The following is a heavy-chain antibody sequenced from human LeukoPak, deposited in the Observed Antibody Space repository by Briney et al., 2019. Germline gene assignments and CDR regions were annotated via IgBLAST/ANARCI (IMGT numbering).Heavy chain of an antibody. CDR2: ISWNSGSI. V-gene: IGHV3-9*01. Sequence: GGSLRLSCAASGFTFSSYWMHWVRQAPGKGLEWVSGISWNSGSIGYADSVKGRFTISRDNAKNSLYLQMNSLRAEDTALYYCATHKRGYSGYDPGRFAFDIWGQGTMVTVSS. CDR3: ATHKRGYSGYDPGRFAFDI. CDR1: GFTFSSYW. J-gene: IGHJ3*02. D-gene: IGHD5-12*01.